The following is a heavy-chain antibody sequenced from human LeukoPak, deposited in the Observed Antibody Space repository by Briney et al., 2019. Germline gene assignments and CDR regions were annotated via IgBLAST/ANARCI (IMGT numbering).Heavy chain of an antibody. V-gene: IGHV3-30*01. CDR3: ARDGRGTTHDGPFDY. CDR2: VSHDGNNK. D-gene: IGHD1-7*01. Sequence: GRSLRLSCTASGFLFSSYGLHWVRQAPGKGLEGVARVSHDGNNKYYADSVKGRFTISRDNSRNTLYLQMDILRAEDTAVYYCARDGRGTTHDGPFDYWGQGTLVTVSS. CDR1: GFLFSSYG. J-gene: IGHJ4*02.